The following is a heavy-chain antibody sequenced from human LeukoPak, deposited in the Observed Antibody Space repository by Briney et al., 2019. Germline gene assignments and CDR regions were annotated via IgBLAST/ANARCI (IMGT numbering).Heavy chain of an antibody. Sequence: GGSLRLSCAASGFTFSTYWITWVRQAPGRGLEWVANIKEDGSEKYYVDSVKGRFTISRDNAKNSLFLQMNSLRADDTAIYYCARGYSSGLLGYWGQGTLVTVSS. CDR2: IKEDGSEK. CDR3: ARGYSSGLLGY. D-gene: IGHD6-19*01. CDR1: GFTFSTYW. V-gene: IGHV3-7*04. J-gene: IGHJ4*02.